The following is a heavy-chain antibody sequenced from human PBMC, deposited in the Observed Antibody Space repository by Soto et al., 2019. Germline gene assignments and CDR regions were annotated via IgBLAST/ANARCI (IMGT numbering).Heavy chain of an antibody. CDR2: IKQDGSEK. V-gene: IGHV3-7*01. CDR3: ARVPDYWYFDL. CDR1: RFTFSSYW. Sequence: GGSLRLSCAASRFTFSSYWMSWVRQAPGKGLEWVANIKQDGSEKYYVDSVKGRFTISRDNAKNSLYLQMNSLRAEDTAVYYCARVPDYWYFDLWGRGTLVTVSS. J-gene: IGHJ2*01.